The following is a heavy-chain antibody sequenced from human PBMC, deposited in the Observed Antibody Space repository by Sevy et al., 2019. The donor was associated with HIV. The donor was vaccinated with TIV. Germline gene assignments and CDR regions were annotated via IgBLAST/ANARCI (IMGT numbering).Heavy chain of an antibody. D-gene: IGHD3-16*02. Sequence: GGSLRLSCAASGFRFTTYAVHWVRQAPGKGLESLAVISFNGGNKFYADSVRGRFTISRDNSENTMYLQMNSLRVEDTVMYYCARDVSGGERLGQLSAYFDYWGQGSLVTVSS. J-gene: IGHJ4*02. CDR3: ARDVSGGERLGQLSAYFDY. CDR2: ISFNGGNK. V-gene: IGHV3-30-3*01. CDR1: GFRFTTYA.